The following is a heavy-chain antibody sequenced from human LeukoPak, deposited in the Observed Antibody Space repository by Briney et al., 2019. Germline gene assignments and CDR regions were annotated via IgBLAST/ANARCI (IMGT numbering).Heavy chain of an antibody. CDR1: GRSICCVDYY. J-gene: IGHJ2*01. V-gene: IGHV4-30-4*01. Sequence: SETLSLTGSVSGRSICCVDYYWRWIRQPPGKVLELIGYIYYSGRNYYNPYLKSRVTISVDTSKNQCSLELRYVTAADTAVYYCARDRITMVRGEVIFDLWGRGTLVTVSS. CDR3: ARDRITMVRGEVIFDL. D-gene: IGHD3-10*01. CDR2: IYYSGRN.